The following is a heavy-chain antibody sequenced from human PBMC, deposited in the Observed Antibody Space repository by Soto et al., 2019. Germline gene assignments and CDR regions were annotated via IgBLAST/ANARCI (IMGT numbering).Heavy chain of an antibody. D-gene: IGHD2-2*01. CDR2: ISSSSSTI. CDR3: AREYCSSTSCLNLFDP. Sequence: GGALRLSCAASGFTFISYSMNWGRQAPGKGLEWVSYISSSSSTIYYADSVKGRFTISRDNAKNSLYLQMNSLRAEDTAVYYCAREYCSSTSCLNLFDPWGQGTLVTVSS. CDR1: GFTFISYS. J-gene: IGHJ5*02. V-gene: IGHV3-48*01.